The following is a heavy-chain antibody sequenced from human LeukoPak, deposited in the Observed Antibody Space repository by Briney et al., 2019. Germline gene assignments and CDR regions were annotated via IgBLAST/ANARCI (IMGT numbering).Heavy chain of an antibody. CDR2: IKQDGSEK. CDR1: GFTFSSYW. Sequence: GGSLRLSCAASGFTFSSYWMSWVRQAPGKGLEWVANIKQDGSEKYYVDSVKGRFTISRDNAKNSLYLQMNSLRAEDTAVYYCAKSTWWLRGDGMDVWGQGTTVTVSS. J-gene: IGHJ6*02. V-gene: IGHV3-7*03. CDR3: AKSTWWLRGDGMDV. D-gene: IGHD5-12*01.